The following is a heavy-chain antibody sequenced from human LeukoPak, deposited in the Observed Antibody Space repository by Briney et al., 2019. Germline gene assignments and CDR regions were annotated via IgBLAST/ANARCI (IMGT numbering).Heavy chain of an antibody. Sequence: GGSLRLSCAASGFTVSSNYMSWVRQAPGKGLEWVSVIYSGGSTYYADSVKGRFTISRHNSKNTLYLQTNSLRAEDTAVYYCARVLRVSRDWFDPWGQGTLVTVSP. J-gene: IGHJ5*02. CDR2: IYSGGST. CDR3: ARVLRVSRDWFDP. CDR1: GFTVSSNY. V-gene: IGHV3-53*04.